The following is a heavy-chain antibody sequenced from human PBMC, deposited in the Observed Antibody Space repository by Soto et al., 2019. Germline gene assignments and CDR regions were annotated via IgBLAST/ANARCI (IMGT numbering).Heavy chain of an antibody. J-gene: IGHJ3*02. D-gene: IGHD6-19*01. Sequence: SQTLSLPCAISGDSVSSNSAAWNWIRQSPSRGLEWLGRTYYRSKWYNDYAVSVKSRITINPDTSKNQFSLQLNSVTPEDTAVYYCARDWGYSSGWHDAFDIWGQGTMVTVSS. CDR1: GDSVSSNSAA. CDR3: ARDWGYSSGWHDAFDI. CDR2: TYYRSKWYN. V-gene: IGHV6-1*01.